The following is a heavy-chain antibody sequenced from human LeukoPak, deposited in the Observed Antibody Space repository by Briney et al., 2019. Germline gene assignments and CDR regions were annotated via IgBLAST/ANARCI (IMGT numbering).Heavy chain of an antibody. V-gene: IGHV3-43D*03. CDR2: ISWDGGST. CDR3: ATGRDGYNFFDY. CDR1: GFTFDDYT. J-gene: IGHJ4*02. Sequence: GGSLRLSCAASGFTFDDYTMHWVRQAPGKGLEWVSLISWDGGSTYYADSVKGRFTISRDNSKNSLYLQMNSLRAEDTALYYCATGRDGYNFFDYWGQGTLVTVSS. D-gene: IGHD5-24*01.